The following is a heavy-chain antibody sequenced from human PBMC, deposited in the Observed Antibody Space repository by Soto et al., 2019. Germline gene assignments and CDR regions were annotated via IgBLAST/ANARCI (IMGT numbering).Heavy chain of an antibody. CDR1: GGTFSSYA. D-gene: IGHD2-15*01. CDR3: AFHPPTVVTEHAY. CDR2: IIPIFGTA. Sequence: SVKVSCKASGGTFSSYAISWVRQAPGQGLEWMGGIIPIFGTANYAQKFQGRVTITADESTSTAYMELSSLRSEDTAVYYCAFHPPTVVTEHAYWXQGTLVTVSS. V-gene: IGHV1-69*13. J-gene: IGHJ4*02.